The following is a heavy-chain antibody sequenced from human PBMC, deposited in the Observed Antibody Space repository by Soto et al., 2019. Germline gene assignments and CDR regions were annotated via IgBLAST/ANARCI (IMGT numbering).Heavy chain of an antibody. CDR3: TRGYGDYVRDY. Sequence: EVQLVESGGGLVQPGESLKLSCAVSGFTFSGSAMHWVRQASGKGLEWVGRIRSKANNYATAYAASVKGRFTISRDDSTTTAYLQMNSLKSEDTAVYYCTRGYGDYVRDYWGQGTRVTVSS. CDR1: GFTFSGSA. D-gene: IGHD4-17*01. CDR2: IRSKANNYAT. J-gene: IGHJ4*02. V-gene: IGHV3-73*01.